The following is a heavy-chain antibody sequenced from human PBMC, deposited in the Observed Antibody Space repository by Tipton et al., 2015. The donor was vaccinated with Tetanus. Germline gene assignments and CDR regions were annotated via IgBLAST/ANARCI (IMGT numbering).Heavy chain of an antibody. D-gene: IGHD5-24*01. J-gene: IGHJ5*02. CDR3: ARDRGFTTYNYFDP. Sequence: TLFLTCSVSGGSISYYYWSWIRQSPGKGLEWIGHIYYNGSTKYNPSLKSRVTVSLDTSKKHFSLRLSSVTAADTAVYYCARDRGFTTYNYFDPWGQGTLVTVSS. CDR1: GGSISYYY. V-gene: IGHV4-59*01. CDR2: IYYNGST.